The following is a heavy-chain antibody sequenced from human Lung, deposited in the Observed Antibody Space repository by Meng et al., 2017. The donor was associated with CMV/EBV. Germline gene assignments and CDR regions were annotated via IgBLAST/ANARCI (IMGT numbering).Heavy chain of an antibody. CDR1: GGSISSYY. CDR3: ARSDFWSGYGMDV. V-gene: IGHV4-59*01. D-gene: IGHD3-3*01. CDR2: IYYSGST. Sequence: GSLRLXCTVSGGSISSYYWSWIRQPPGKGLEDIGYIYYSGSTSYNPSLKSRVTISVDTSKNQFSLKLSSVTAADTAVYYCARSDFWSGYGMDVWGQGTTVTVSS. J-gene: IGHJ6*02.